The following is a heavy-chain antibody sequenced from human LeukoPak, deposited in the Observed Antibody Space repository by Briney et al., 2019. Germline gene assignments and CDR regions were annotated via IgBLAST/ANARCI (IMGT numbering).Heavy chain of an antibody. J-gene: IGHJ4*02. CDR2: IYHSGTT. CDR1: RGSITGYY. Sequence: PSETLSLTCTVSRGSITGYYWSWIRQPPGKGLEWIGYIYHSGTTNYNPSLKSRVIMSVDTSKNHFSLKLYSVTAADAAIYYCARHTSNSNYSPWQVFDNWGQGTLVTVSS. CDR3: ARHTSNSNYSPWQVFDN. D-gene: IGHD1-7*01. V-gene: IGHV4-59*08.